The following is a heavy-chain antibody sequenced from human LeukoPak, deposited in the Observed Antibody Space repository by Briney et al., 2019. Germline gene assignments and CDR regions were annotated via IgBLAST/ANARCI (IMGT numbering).Heavy chain of an antibody. J-gene: IGHJ4*02. D-gene: IGHD5-12*01. V-gene: IGHV3-43D*03. Sequence: GGSLRLSCAASGFTFDDYAMHWVRQAPGKGLEWVSLISWDGGSTYYADSVKGRFTISRDNSKNTLYLQMNSLRAEDTAVYYCAKDRGYSGYALDYWGQGTLVTVSS. CDR2: ISWDGGST. CDR3: AKDRGYSGYALDY. CDR1: GFTFDDYA.